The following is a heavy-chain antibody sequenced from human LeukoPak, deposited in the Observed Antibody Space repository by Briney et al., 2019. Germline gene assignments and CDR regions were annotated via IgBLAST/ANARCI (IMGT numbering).Heavy chain of an antibody. D-gene: IGHD3-3*01. CDR2: ISGTGNTI. CDR3: AKGSREITIFGVVTP. CDR1: EFTFSDYY. J-gene: IGHJ5*02. V-gene: IGHV3-11*04. Sequence: GGSLRLSCAASEFTFSDYYMSWIRQAPGKGLEWVSYISGTGNTIYYTDSVKGRFTISRDNSKNTLYLQMNSLRAEDTAVYYCAKGSREITIFGVVTPWGQGTLVTVSS.